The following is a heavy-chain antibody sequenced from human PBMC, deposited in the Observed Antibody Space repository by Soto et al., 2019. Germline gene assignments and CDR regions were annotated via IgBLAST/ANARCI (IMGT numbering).Heavy chain of an antibody. CDR2: IYYTGST. CDR1: GSSISSYY. V-gene: IGHV4-59*01. D-gene: IGHD4-17*01. J-gene: IGHJ4*02. CDR3: TRVGGYYGDYPNFDY. Sequence: SETLSLTCRVSGSSISSYYWSWLRQPPGKGLEWIGNIYYTGSTNYHPSLKSRVIMSVESSKKQFSLRLNSVTAADTAVYYCTRVGGYYGDYPNFDYWGQGALVTVSS.